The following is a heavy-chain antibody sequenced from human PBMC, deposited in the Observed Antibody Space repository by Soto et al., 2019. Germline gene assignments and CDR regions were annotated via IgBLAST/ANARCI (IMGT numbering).Heavy chain of an antibody. J-gene: IGHJ6*02. CDR1: GYTFTSYG. V-gene: IGHV1-18*04. Sequence: ASVKVSCKASGYTFTSYGSSWVRQAPGQGLEWMGWISAYNGNTNYAQKLQGRVTMTTDTSTSTAYMELRSLRSDDTAVYYCARDSVVKETTVIYYYGMDVWGPGTKDTVSS. D-gene: IGHD4-17*01. CDR2: ISAYNGNT. CDR3: ARDSVVKETTVIYYYGMDV.